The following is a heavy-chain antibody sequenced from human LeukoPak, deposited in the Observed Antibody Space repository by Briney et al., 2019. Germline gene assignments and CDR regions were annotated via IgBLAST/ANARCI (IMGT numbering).Heavy chain of an antibody. CDR1: GFTFSKYW. CDR3: AREYYYDEDAGNY. Sequence: GGSLRLSCAASGFTFSKYWMLWVRQAPGKGLESVSRINTDGTVTTYADSVKGRFTISRDNVEKSVSLQMNSLRAEDTAVYYCAREYYYDEDAGNYWGQGTLVTVSS. V-gene: IGHV3-74*01. D-gene: IGHD3-22*01. J-gene: IGHJ4*02. CDR2: INTDGTVT.